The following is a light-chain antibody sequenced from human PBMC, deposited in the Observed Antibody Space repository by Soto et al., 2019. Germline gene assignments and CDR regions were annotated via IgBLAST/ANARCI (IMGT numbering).Light chain of an antibody. CDR1: SSDVGGYNY. CDR3: SSFTGTSTLV. V-gene: IGLV2-14*03. CDR2: DVN. Sequence: QSALTQPASVSGSPGQSITISCTGTSSDVGGYNYVSWYQQYPGKVPKLMIYDVNNRPSGVSNRFSGSKSGNTASLTISGRQAEDEADYYCSSFTGTSTLVFGGGTKLTVL. J-gene: IGLJ3*02.